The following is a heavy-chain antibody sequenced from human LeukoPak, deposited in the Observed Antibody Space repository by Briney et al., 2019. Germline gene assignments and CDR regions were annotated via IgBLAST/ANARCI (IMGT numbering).Heavy chain of an antibody. CDR3: AKVLWFGEAYYHYGMDV. CDR2: IIPSLEIV. CDR1: GGSFNNYA. D-gene: IGHD3-10*01. V-gene: IGHV1-69*04. J-gene: IGHJ6*02. Sequence: SVKVSCKASGGSFNNYAINWARQAPGQGLEWMGRIIPSLEIVNYARKFQGKVTITADTSTNTAYMHLSSLKADDTAIFYCAKVLWFGEAYYHYGMDVWGQGTTVSVTS.